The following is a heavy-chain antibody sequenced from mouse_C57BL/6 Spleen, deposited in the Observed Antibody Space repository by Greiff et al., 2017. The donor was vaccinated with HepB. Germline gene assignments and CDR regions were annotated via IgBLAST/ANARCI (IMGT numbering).Heavy chain of an antibody. CDR1: GFSFNTYA. CDR2: IRSKSNNYAT. CDR3: VRPHYAMDY. Sequence: EVKLMESGGGLVQPKGSLKLSCAASGFSFNTYAMNWDRQAPGKGLEWVARIRSKSNNYATYYADSVKDRFTISRDDSESMLYLQMNNLKTEDTAMYYCVRPHYAMDYWGQGTSVTVSS. J-gene: IGHJ4*01. V-gene: IGHV10-1*01.